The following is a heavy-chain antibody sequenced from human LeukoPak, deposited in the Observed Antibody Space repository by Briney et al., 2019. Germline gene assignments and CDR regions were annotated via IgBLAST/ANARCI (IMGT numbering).Heavy chain of an antibody. CDR1: GGSISVYY. Sequence: SETLSLTCTVSGGSISVYYWSWIRQPAGKGLEWIGRIYTTGSTNYNPSLKSRVTISVDTSKNQFSLKLSSVTAADTAVYYCAREAQFNAAAIDYWGQGTLVTVSS. D-gene: IGHD6-13*01. V-gene: IGHV4-4*07. CDR2: IYTTGST. CDR3: AREAQFNAAAIDY. J-gene: IGHJ4*02.